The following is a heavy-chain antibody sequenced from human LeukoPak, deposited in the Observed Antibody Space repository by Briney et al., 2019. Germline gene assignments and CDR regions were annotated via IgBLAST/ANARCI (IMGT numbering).Heavy chain of an antibody. CDR1: GFTFSSYA. J-gene: IGHJ5*02. Sequence: PGGSLRLSCAASGFTFSSYAMHWVRQAPGKGLEWVAVISYDGSNKYYADSVKGRFTISRYNSKNTLYLQMNSLRAEDTAVYYCARNIGDSSSNWFDPWGQGTLVTVSS. V-gene: IGHV3-30-3*01. D-gene: IGHD6-6*01. CDR3: ARNIGDSSSNWFDP. CDR2: ISYDGSNK.